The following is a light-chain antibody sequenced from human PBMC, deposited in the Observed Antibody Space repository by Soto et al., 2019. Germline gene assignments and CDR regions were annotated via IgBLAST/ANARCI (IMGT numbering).Light chain of an antibody. J-gene: IGKJ2*01. CDR1: QSVSSN. CDR2: GAS. V-gene: IGKV3-15*01. Sequence: EIVTTQSPATLSVSPGERATLSCRASQSVSSNLAWYQQKPGQAPRLLIYGASTRATGIPARFSGSGSGTEFTLTISSLQSEDFAVYYCQQYNNWPPRYTFGQGTKLEIK. CDR3: QQYNNWPPRYT.